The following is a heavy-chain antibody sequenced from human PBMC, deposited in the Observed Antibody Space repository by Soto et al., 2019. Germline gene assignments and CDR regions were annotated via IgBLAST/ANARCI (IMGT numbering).Heavy chain of an antibody. V-gene: IGHV3-30-3*01. CDR1: GFTFSGNA. CDR3: ARGAYRYFDY. Sequence: QVQLVESGGGVVQPGKSLRLSCVASGFTFSGNAMHWIRQAPGKAPEWVALISSDGSSTLYADSVRGRFTISRDNSRDTLYLQLNSLRPDDTAVFSCARGAYRYFDYWGQGTLVTVSS. D-gene: IGHD4-4*01. J-gene: IGHJ4*02. CDR2: ISSDGSST.